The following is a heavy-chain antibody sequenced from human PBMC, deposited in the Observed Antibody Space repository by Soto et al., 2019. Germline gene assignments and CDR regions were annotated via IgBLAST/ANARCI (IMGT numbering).Heavy chain of an antibody. CDR1: GYSFTNYW. CDR3: ARLYCGGDCYAFDY. Sequence: GESLKISCKGSGYSFTNYWISWVRQMPGKGLEWMGRIDPSDSDIKYSPSFQGRVTISADKSISTAYLQWRNLKASDTAMYYCARLYCGGDCYAFDYWGQGSLVTVYS. J-gene: IGHJ4*02. CDR2: IDPSDSDI. D-gene: IGHD2-21*02. V-gene: IGHV5-10-1*01.